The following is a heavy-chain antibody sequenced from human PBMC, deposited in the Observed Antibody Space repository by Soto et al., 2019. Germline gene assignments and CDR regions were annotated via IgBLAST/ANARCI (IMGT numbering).Heavy chain of an antibody. J-gene: IGHJ6*02. CDR1: GYIFVNYG. D-gene: IGHD5-12*01. V-gene: IGHV1-18*01. CDR3: ENVDHSVAPTPQDV. CDR2: ISPYSGNT. Sequence: QVQLVQSGDEVRKPGSSVKVSCKASGYIFVNYGIAWVRHAPVQVLEWMGWISPYSGNTHYASKVQCRLTMTTDTSPRTAYMDMGSMTYDDTAVYYCENVDHSVAPTPQDVWGQGTTVTVSS.